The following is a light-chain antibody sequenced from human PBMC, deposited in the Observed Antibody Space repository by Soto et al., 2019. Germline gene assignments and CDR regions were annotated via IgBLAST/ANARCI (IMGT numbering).Light chain of an antibody. Sequence: EIGLTQSPGTLSLSPGERATLPCRASQTIYSNVAWYQQRPGQPPRLLIYRASSRATGIPARFSGSGSGTEFTLTINSLQSEDFAVYYCQQYQNLWTLGQGTKVEIK. V-gene: IGKV3-15*01. J-gene: IGKJ1*01. CDR3: QQYQNLWT. CDR2: RAS. CDR1: QTIYSN.